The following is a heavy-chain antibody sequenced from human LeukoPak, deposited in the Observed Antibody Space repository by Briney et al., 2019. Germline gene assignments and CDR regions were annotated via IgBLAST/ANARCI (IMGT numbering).Heavy chain of an antibody. Sequence: ASVKVSCKASGYTFTSYYMHWVRQAPGQGLEWMGIINPSGGSTSYAQKFQGRVTMTRDTSTSTVYMELSSLRSEDTAVYYCASHAGYCSSTSCYGEGDHDAFDIWGQGTMVTVSS. CDR2: INPSGGST. CDR3: ASHAGYCSSTSCYGEGDHDAFDI. V-gene: IGHV1-46*01. CDR1: GYTFTSYY. D-gene: IGHD2-2*01. J-gene: IGHJ3*02.